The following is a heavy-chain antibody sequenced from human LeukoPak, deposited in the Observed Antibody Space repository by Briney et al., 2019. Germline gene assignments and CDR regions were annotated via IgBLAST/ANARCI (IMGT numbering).Heavy chain of an antibody. D-gene: IGHD4-17*01. V-gene: IGHV3-30-3*01. CDR2: ISYDGSNK. CDR1: GFTFSSYA. Sequence: PGGSLRLSCAASGFTFSSYAMHWVRQAPGKGLEWVAVISYDGSNKYYADSVKGRFTISRDNSKNTLYLQMNSLRAEDMAVYYCARVDGDYYYYGMDVWGQGTTVTVSS. CDR3: ARVDGDYYYYGMDV. J-gene: IGHJ6*02.